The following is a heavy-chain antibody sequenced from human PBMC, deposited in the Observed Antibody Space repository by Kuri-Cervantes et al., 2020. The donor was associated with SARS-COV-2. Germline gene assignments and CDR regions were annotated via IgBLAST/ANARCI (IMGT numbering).Heavy chain of an antibody. CDR2: ISYDGSNK. D-gene: IGHD2-2*01. Sequence: SLKISCAASGFTFSSYGMHWVRQAPGKGLEWVAVISYDGSNKYYADSVKGRFTISRDNSKNTLYLQMNSLRAEDTAVYYCAKDLGVPAAIEMFYYYYGMDVWGQGTTVTVSS. CDR1: GFTFSSYG. J-gene: IGHJ6*02. V-gene: IGHV3-30*18. CDR3: AKDLGVPAAIEMFYYYYGMDV.